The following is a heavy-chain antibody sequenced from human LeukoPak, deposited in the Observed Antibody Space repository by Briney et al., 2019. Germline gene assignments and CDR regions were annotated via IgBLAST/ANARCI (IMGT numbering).Heavy chain of an antibody. CDR2: IRYDGSNK. J-gene: IGHJ5*02. CDR3: AKVQHFGVDRFDP. Sequence: GGSLRLFCAASGFTFISYGMHWVRQAPGKGLEWVAFIRYDGSNKYYADSVKGRFTISRDNSKNTLYLQMNSLRAEDTAVYYCAKVQHFGVDRFDPWGQGTLVTVSS. D-gene: IGHD3-3*01. V-gene: IGHV3-30*02. CDR1: GFTFISYG.